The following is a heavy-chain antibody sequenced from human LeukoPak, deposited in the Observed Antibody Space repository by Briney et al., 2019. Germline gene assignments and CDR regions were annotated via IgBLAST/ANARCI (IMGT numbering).Heavy chain of an antibody. CDR2: INHSGSA. D-gene: IGHD1-26*01. CDR1: GGSFSGYY. Sequence: KPSETLSLTCAVSGGSFSGYYWTWIRQPPGKGLEWIGEINHSGSANYNPSLKSRVTISLDTSKNQFSLKLSSVTAADTAVYYCASPYSGFYWYFDLWGRGTLVTVSS. V-gene: IGHV4-34*01. CDR3: ASPYSGFYWYFDL. J-gene: IGHJ2*01.